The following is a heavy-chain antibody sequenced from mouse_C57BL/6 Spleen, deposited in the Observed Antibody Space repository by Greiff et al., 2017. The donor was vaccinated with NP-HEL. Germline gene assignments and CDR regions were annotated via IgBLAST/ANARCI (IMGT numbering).Heavy chain of an antibody. CDR3: AISNRGAMDY. Sequence: QVQLQQSGAELVMPGASVKLSCKASGYTFTSYWMHWVKQRPGQGLEWIGEIDPSDSYTNYNQKFKGKSTLTVDKSSSTAYMQLSSLTSEDSAVYYCAISNRGAMDYWGQGTSVTVSS. CDR2: IDPSDSYT. V-gene: IGHV1-69*01. J-gene: IGHJ4*01. D-gene: IGHD2-5*01. CDR1: GYTFTSYW.